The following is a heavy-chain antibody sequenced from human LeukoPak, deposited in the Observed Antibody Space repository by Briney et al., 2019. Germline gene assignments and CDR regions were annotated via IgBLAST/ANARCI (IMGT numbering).Heavy chain of an antibody. J-gene: IGHJ4*02. Sequence: GGSLRLSCAASGFTFSSYSMNWVRQAPGKGLEWVSYISSSSSTIYYADSVKGRFTISRDNAKNSLYLQMNSLGAEDTAVYYCARDPDYWGQGTLVTVSS. CDR2: ISSSSSTI. CDR1: GFTFSSYS. V-gene: IGHV3-48*04. CDR3: ARDPDY.